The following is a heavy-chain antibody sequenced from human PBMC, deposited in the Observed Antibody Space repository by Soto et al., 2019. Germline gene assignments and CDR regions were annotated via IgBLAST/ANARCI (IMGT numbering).Heavy chain of an antibody. V-gene: IGHV3-23*01. Sequence: EVQLLESGGGLVQPGGSLRLSCAASGFTFSNYAMTWVRQAPGKGLEWVSAISGGATYYADSVKGRFTISRDDSKNTLFLQMNSLRAEDTAVYYCARAGAYSSANMDVWGKGTTVTVSS. J-gene: IGHJ6*03. D-gene: IGHD6-25*01. CDR2: ISGGAT. CDR3: ARAGAYSSANMDV. CDR1: GFTFSNYA.